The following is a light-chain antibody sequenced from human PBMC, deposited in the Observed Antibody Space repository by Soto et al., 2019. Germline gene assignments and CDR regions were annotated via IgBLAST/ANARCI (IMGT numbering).Light chain of an antibody. CDR2: AAS. V-gene: IGKV1-39*01. J-gene: IGKJ3*01. CDR1: QTIGRY. Sequence: DIQVTQSPSYLSASVGDRVTVSCRASQTIGRYLNWYQQKPGEAPKLLIYAASTLQGGVPSRFSGSGSGTDFTLTINTLQPEDFPTYFCQPSEVSPYTFGPGTKLDIK. CDR3: QPSEVSPYT.